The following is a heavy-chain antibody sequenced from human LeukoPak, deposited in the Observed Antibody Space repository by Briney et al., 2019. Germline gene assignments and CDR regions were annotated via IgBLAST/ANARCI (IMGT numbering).Heavy chain of an antibody. CDR1: GFTFSSYV. Sequence: ASVKVSCKASGFTFSSYVSWVRQAPGQGLEWMGWISAYNGKTNYAQKFQGRVTMTTDTSTSTAYMDLRSLRSDDTAVCYCARGGALTSFDSWGQGTLITVSS. J-gene: IGHJ4*02. V-gene: IGHV1-18*01. CDR3: ARGGALTSFDS. CDR2: ISAYNGKT. D-gene: IGHD1-26*01.